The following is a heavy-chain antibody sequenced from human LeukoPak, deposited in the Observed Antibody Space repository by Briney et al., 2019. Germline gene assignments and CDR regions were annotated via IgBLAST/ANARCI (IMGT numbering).Heavy chain of an antibody. CDR2: IHTSTGNP. D-gene: IGHD6-13*01. CDR1: GYTFSNYA. CDR3: ARAGASAGKPFDY. Sequence: GASVKVSCKASGYTFSNYAMNWLRQAPGQGPEWMGWIHTSTGNPTYAQDFRGRFVFSLDTSVSTAYLQISGLKAEDTAVYYCARAGASAGKPFDYWGQGTLVTVSS. J-gene: IGHJ4*02. V-gene: IGHV7-4-1*02.